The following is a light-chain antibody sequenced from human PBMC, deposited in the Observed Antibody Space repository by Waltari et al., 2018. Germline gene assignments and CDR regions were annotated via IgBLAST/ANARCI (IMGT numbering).Light chain of an antibody. CDR3: QHLNSYPPT. V-gene: IGKV1-9*01. CDR2: EAS. J-gene: IGKJ3*01. CDR1: QGIRSY. Sequence: DIQLTQSPSFLSASVGDRVTITCRPSQGIRSYLAWYQQKPGKAPNLLSSEASTLQSRVPSRFSGTGSETEFTLTISSLQPEDFATYFCQHLNSYPPTFGPGTIVDIK.